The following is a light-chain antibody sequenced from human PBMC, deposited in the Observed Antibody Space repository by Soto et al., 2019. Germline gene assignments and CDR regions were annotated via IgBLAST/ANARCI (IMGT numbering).Light chain of an antibody. J-gene: IGKJ1*01. CDR3: QQYGSSFAT. Sequence: EIVLTQSPGTLSLSPGERATLSCRASQSVSNKLAWYRQTPGQAPRLLIYGASTRATDTPARFSASGSGTDFTLTISRVEPADFAVYYCQQYGSSFATFGQGTQV. CDR2: GAS. CDR1: QSVSNK. V-gene: IGKV3-20*01.